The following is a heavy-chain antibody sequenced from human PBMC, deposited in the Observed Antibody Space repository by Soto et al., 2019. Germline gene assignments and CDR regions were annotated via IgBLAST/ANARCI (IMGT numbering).Heavy chain of an antibody. J-gene: IGHJ6*02. D-gene: IGHD6-13*01. Sequence: GGSLRLSCAASGFTFSNAWMNWVRQAPGKGLEWVGRIKSKTDGGTTDYAAPVKGRFTISRDDSKNTLYLQMNSLKTEDTAVYYCTTVFGDEGIAAAGTREYYYYYYGMDVWGQGTTVTVSS. CDR1: GFTFSNAW. V-gene: IGHV3-15*07. CDR2: IKSKTDGGTT. CDR3: TTVFGDEGIAAAGTREYYYYYYGMDV.